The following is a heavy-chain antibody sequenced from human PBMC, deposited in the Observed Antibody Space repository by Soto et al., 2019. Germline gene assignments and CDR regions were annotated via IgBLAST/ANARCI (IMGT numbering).Heavy chain of an antibody. D-gene: IGHD3-3*01. J-gene: IGHJ4*02. CDR3: ARGTFGVVKD. Sequence: ETLSLTCTVSGGSISSGGYYWSWIRQHPGKDLEWIGYIYYSGSTNYNPSLKSRVTISIDTSRNQFSLKLSSLTAADTAVYYCARGTFGVVKDWGQGTLVTVSS. V-gene: IGHV4-61*08. CDR2: IYYSGST. CDR1: GGSISSGGYY.